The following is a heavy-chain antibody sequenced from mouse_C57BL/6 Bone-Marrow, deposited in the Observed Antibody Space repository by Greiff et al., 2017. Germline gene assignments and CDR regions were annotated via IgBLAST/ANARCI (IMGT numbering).Heavy chain of an antibody. Sequence: ELKLMESGGGLVKPGGSLKLSFAASGFPFSDYGMHWVPQAPEKGLGGVAYLSSVSSTIYYADTVKGRFTISRDNAKNTLFLQMTSLRSEDTAMYYCARGEYGSSFAYWGQGTLVTVSA. J-gene: IGHJ3*01. CDR3: ARGEYGSSFAY. D-gene: IGHD1-1*01. CDR2: LSSVSSTI. V-gene: IGHV5-17*01. CDR1: GFPFSDYG.